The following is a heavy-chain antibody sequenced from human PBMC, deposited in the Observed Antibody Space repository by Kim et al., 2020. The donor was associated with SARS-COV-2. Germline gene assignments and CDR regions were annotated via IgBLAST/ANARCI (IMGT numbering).Heavy chain of an antibody. CDR2: ISPNNGNT. CDR1: GYPFTSTG. V-gene: IGHV1-18*04. Sequence: ASVKVSCKTSGYPFTSTGISWLRQAPGQGLEWMGWISPNNGNTNYAQKLRDRLSMTTDSSTSTAYMDLKSLTSDDTAMYFCARDGSEDHNGLDPWGQGTLAVVSS. D-gene: IGHD2-8*01. J-gene: IGHJ5*02. CDR3: ARDGSEDHNGLDP.